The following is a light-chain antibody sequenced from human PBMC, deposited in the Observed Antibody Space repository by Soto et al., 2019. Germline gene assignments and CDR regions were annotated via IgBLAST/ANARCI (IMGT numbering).Light chain of an antibody. CDR2: EGS. V-gene: IGLV2-23*01. CDR1: SSDVGSYNL. J-gene: IGLJ3*02. Sequence: QSALTQPASVSGSPGQSITISCTGTSSDVGSYNLVSWYQQHPGKAPKFIIYEGSKRPSGVSNRFSGSKSGNTASLTISGLQAEDEADYYCCSYAGTSTSWVFGGGTKLTVL. CDR3: CSYAGTSTSWV.